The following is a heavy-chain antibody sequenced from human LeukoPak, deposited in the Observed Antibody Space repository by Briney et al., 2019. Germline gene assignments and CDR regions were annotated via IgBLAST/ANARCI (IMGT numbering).Heavy chain of an antibody. CDR2: ISAYNGNT. CDR1: GYTFTSYG. CDR3: ARAYPAIPAAMGGHAFDI. Sequence: ASVKVSCKASGYTFTSYGISWVRQAPGQGLEWMGWISAYNGNTTYAQKFQGRVTMTTDTSTSTAYMELRSLRSDDTAMYYCARAYPAIPAAMGGHAFDIWGQGTMVTVSS. V-gene: IGHV1-18*01. J-gene: IGHJ3*02. D-gene: IGHD2-2*01.